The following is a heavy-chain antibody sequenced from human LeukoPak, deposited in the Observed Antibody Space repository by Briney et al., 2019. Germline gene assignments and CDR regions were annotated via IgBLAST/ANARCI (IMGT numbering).Heavy chain of an antibody. V-gene: IGHV4-59*11. CDR2: IYYSGST. D-gene: IGHD1-1*01. CDR3: ARAISYTRPFDY. J-gene: IGHJ4*02. CDR1: GGSISSHY. Sequence: KPSETLSLTCTVSGGSISSHYWSWIRQPPGKGLEWIGYIYYSGSTNYNPSLKSRVTISVDTSKNQFSLKLSSVTAADTAVYYCARAISYTRPFDYWGQGTLVTVSS.